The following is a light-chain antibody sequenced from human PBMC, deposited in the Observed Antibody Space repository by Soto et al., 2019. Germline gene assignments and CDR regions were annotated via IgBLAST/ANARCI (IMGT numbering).Light chain of an antibody. Sequence: EIVLTQSPATLSLSPGERATLSCRASQSVSSNLAWYQQKPGQAPRLLIYGASTRATGVPARFSGSGSGTDFTLTISSLQSEDFAVYYCQQYDNWPPYTFGQGTKVDIK. V-gene: IGKV3-15*01. J-gene: IGKJ2*01. CDR3: QQYDNWPPYT. CDR1: QSVSSN. CDR2: GAS.